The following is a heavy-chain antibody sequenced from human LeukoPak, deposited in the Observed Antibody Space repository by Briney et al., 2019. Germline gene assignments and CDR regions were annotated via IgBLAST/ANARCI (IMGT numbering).Heavy chain of an antibody. D-gene: IGHD2-2*03. V-gene: IGHV3-23*01. CDR3: AKSLNGYCSSTSCYKVVTHDAFDI. CDR1: GFTFSRYA. J-gene: IGHJ3*02. Sequence: QPGGSLRLSCAASGFTFSRYAMSWVRQAPGKGLEWVSALGVSVSGSGGSTYYADSVKGRFTISRDNSKNTLYLQMNSLRAEDTAVYYCAKSLNGYCSSTSCYKVVTHDAFDIWGQGTMVTISS. CDR2: LGVSVSGSGGST.